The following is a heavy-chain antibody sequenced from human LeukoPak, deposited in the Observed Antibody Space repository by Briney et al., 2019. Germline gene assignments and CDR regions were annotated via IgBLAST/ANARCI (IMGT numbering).Heavy chain of an antibody. CDR3: ARDTRSSYLQYYFDY. D-gene: IGHD5-24*01. CDR1: GYTFTDYY. V-gene: IGHV1-2*02. J-gene: IGHJ4*02. Sequence: ASVKVSCKASGYTFTDYYMHWVRQAPGQGLEWIGWISPDSGRTGFAQKFQGRVTMTRDTSISTAYMELSRLGYDDTAVYYCARDTRSSYLQYYFDYWGQGTLVTVSS. CDR2: ISPDSGRT.